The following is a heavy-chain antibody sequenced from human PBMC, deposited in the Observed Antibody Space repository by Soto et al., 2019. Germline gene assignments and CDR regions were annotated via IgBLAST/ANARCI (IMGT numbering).Heavy chain of an antibody. D-gene: IGHD5-12*01. CDR1: GGSVSSGSYY. CDR2: VHDSGST. J-gene: IGHJ6*02. V-gene: IGHV4-61*01. Sequence: QVQLQESGPGLVKPSETLPLTCTVSGGSVSSGSYYWSWIRQPPGKGLEWIGYVHDSGSTNYSPSLKSRVTISVDTSKNQFSLKLTSVTAADTAVYYCARRPLLSSGYGYSYYVMDVWGQGTTVTVSS. CDR3: ARRPLLSSGYGYSYYVMDV.